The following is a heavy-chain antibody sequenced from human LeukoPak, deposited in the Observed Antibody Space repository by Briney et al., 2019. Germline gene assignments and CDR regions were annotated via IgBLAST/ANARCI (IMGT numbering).Heavy chain of an antibody. J-gene: IGHJ3*02. D-gene: IGHD3-3*01. CDR2: ISSSSSYR. V-gene: IGHV3-21*01. CDR1: GFTFSSYS. Sequence: PGGSLRLSCAASGFTFSSYSMNWVRQAPGKGLEWVSSISSSSSYRYYADSVKGRFTISRDNAKNSLYLQMNSLRAEDTAVYYCARENTIFGVVIHIDAFNIWGQGTMVTVSS. CDR3: ARENTIFGVVIHIDAFNI.